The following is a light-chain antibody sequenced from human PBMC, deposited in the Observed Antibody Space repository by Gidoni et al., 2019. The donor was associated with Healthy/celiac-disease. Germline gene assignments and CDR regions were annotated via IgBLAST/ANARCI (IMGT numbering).Light chain of an antibody. CDR1: QSVSSSY. CDR3: QQYGSSPLT. CDR2: DAS. V-gene: IGKV3D-20*01. J-gene: IGKJ4*01. Sequence: EIVLTQSTATLSLSPGERATLSCVASQSVSSSYLAWYQQKPGLAPRLLIYDASSRATGIPDRFSGSGSGTDFTLTISRLEPEDFAVYYCQQYGSSPLTFGGGTKVEIK.